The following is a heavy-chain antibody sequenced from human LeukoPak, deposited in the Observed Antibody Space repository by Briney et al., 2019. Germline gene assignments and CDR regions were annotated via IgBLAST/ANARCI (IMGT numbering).Heavy chain of an antibody. CDR3: AREPRYCGGDCGPFDI. CDR1: GFTFSSYS. V-gene: IGHV3-48*02. Sequence: GGSLRLSCAASGFTFSSYSLNWVRQAPGKGLEWVSHISSGRSAIFYADSVRGRFTISRDNAKNSLYMQMISLRDEDTAVYYCAREPRYCGGDCGPFDIWGQGTMVTVSS. CDR2: ISSGRSAI. J-gene: IGHJ3*02. D-gene: IGHD2-21*02.